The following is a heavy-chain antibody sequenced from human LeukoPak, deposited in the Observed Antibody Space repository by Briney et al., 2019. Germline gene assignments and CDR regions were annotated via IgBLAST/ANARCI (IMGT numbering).Heavy chain of an antibody. D-gene: IGHD2-2*01. CDR3: ARDQRYCSSSSCPWEPFDY. CDR1: GFTFSRYW. Sequence: GGSLRLSCAASGFTFSRYWMTWVRQAPGKGLERVANIKQDGSEKYYVDSVKGRFTISRDNAKNSLYLQMNRLRAEDTAVYYCARDQRYCSSSSCPWEPFDYWGQGTLVTVSS. J-gene: IGHJ4*02. V-gene: IGHV3-7*05. CDR2: IKQDGSEK.